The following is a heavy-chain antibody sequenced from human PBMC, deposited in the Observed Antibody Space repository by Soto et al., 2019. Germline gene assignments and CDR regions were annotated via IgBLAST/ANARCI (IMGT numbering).Heavy chain of an antibody. CDR2: IIPIFGTA. D-gene: IGHD4-4*01. V-gene: IGHV1-69*01. Sequence: QVQLVQSGAEVKKPGSSVKVSCKASGDTFSSYAISWVRQAPGQGLEWMGGIIPIFGTANYAQKFQGRVTITADESTSTAYMELSSLRSEDTAVYYCAREKDHDYSINYAFDIWGQGTMVTVSS. CDR3: AREKDHDYSINYAFDI. CDR1: GDTFSSYA. J-gene: IGHJ3*02.